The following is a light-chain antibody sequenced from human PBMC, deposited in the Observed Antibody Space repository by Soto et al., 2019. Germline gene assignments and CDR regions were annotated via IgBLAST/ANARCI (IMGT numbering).Light chain of an antibody. J-gene: IGKJ1*01. CDR1: WDVRYD. CDR3: LQHTSYPWT. V-gene: IGKV1-17*01. Sequence: DIHMTQSPSSLSASLGDRVTITXRASWDVRYDFGWYQQKPVKAPXRXXKAASSVPSGFQSRSSGSGCGTEFTLTISSRRPEDWATYYCLQHTSYPWTFGQGTK. CDR2: AAS.